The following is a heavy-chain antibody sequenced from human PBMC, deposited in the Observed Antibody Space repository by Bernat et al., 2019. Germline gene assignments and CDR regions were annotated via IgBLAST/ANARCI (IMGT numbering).Heavy chain of an antibody. V-gene: IGHV3-48*02. Sequence: EVQLVESGGALVQPGGSLRLSCAASGFPFSSYSMNWVRQAPGKGLEWVSYISRSSSTIFYADSVKGRFTISRDNAQNSLYLQMNSLRDEDTAVFYCARDTYYESSGFYPYWGQGTLVPVSS. D-gene: IGHD3-22*01. CDR2: ISRSSSTI. CDR3: ARDTYYESSGFYPY. J-gene: IGHJ4*02. CDR1: GFPFSSYS.